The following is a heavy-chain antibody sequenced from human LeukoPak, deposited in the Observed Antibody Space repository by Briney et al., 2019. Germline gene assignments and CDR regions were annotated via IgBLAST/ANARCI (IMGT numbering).Heavy chain of an antibody. V-gene: IGHV3-74*01. J-gene: IGHJ5*01. CDR3: VRDWDHFDFDS. Sequence: ALRLSCAPSVFTFSNYWMHGVRQAPGKGLVWVSRSKGDGSHTIYADSVKGRFTISRDNAKNTLYLQMKSLRDEDTAVYYCVRDWDHFDFDSWGQGTLVTVSS. CDR2: SKGDGSHT. D-gene: IGHD1-14*01. CDR1: VFTFSNYW.